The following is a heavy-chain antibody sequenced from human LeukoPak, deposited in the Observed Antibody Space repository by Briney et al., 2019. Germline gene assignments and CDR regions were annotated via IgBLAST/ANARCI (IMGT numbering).Heavy chain of an antibody. CDR3: ARDLMMAPATAGLFDY. V-gene: IGHV1-18*01. CDR2: ISAYNGNT. Sequence: ASVKVSCKASGYTFTSYGISWVRQAPGQGLEWMGWISAYNGNTNYAQKLQGRVTMTTDTSTSTAYMELRSLRSDDTAVYYCARDLMMAPATAGLFDYWGQGTLVTVSS. D-gene: IGHD5-24*01. CDR1: GYTFTSYG. J-gene: IGHJ4*02.